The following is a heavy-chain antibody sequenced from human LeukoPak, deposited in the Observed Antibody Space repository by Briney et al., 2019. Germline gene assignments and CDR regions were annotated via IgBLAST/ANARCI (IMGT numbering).Heavy chain of an antibody. CDR1: GFTFSTHS. Sequence: PGGSPRLSCAASGFTFSTHSMNWVRQAPGKGLEWVSSISSSSSYIYYADSVEGRFTISRDNAKNSLYLQMNSLRAEDTAVYYCARELLSDDGAFDIWGQGTMVTVSS. CDR3: ARELLSDDGAFDI. D-gene: IGHD2-8*01. CDR2: ISSSSSYI. J-gene: IGHJ3*02. V-gene: IGHV3-21*01.